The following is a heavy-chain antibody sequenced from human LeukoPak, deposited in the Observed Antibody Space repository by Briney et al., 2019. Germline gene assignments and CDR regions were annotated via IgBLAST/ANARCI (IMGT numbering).Heavy chain of an antibody. J-gene: IGHJ4*02. CDR3: ATVNDGATLEY. CDR1: GFTFSAYW. V-gene: IGHV3-7*01. D-gene: IGHD1-26*01. CDR2: IKPDESEK. Sequence: GGSLRLSCATSGFTFSAYWMSWVRQAPGKGLEWVTNIKPDESEKYYVDSVKGRFTVSRDNAKNLVYLEMNSLRVEDTAVYYCATVNDGATLEYWGQGTLVTVSS.